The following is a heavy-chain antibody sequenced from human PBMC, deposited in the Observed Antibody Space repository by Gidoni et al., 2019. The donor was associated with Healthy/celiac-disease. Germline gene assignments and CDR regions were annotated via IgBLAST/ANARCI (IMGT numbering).Heavy chain of an antibody. V-gene: IGHV4-34*01. Sequence: QVQLQQWGAGLLKPSETLSLTCAVYGGSFSGYYWRWIRQRPGKGLEWMGEINHSGSTNYNPSLKSRVTISVDTSKNEFSLKLSSVTAADTAVYYCARGYMASDYDSSGYYPYYFDYWGQGTLVTVSS. D-gene: IGHD3-22*01. CDR3: ARGYMASDYDSSGYYPYYFDY. J-gene: IGHJ4*02. CDR2: INHSGST. CDR1: GGSFSGYY.